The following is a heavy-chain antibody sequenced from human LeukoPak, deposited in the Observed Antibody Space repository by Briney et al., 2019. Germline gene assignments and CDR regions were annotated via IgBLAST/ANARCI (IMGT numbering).Heavy chain of an antibody. CDR1: GGTFSSYA. CDR2: IIPIFGTA. CDR3: ARSTVTTLRTNWFDP. V-gene: IGHV1-69*13. Sequence: SVKVSCKASGGTFSSYAISWVRQAPGQGLEWMGGIIPIFGTANYAQKFQGRVTITADESTSTAYMELSSLRSEDTAVYYCARSTVTTLRTNWFDPWGQGTLVTVSS. J-gene: IGHJ5*02. D-gene: IGHD4-11*01.